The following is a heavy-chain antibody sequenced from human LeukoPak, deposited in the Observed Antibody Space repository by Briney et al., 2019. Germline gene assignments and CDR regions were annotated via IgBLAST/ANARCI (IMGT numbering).Heavy chain of an antibody. CDR2: INHSGST. V-gene: IGHV4-34*01. D-gene: IGHD3-22*01. Sequence: PSETLSLTCAVYGGSFSGYYWSWIRQPPGKGLEWIGEINHSGSTNYNPSLKSRVTISVDTSKNQFSLKLSSVTAADTAVYYCAGGVRITMIVVVPYYYYMDVWGKGTTVTVSS. J-gene: IGHJ6*03. CDR1: GGSFSGYY. CDR3: AGGVRITMIVVVPYYYYMDV.